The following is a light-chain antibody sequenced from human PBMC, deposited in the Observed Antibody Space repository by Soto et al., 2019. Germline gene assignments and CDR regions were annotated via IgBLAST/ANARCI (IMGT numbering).Light chain of an antibody. CDR1: SSNIGADSD. CDR3: QSYDSSLSGVV. Sequence: SVLTQPPSVSGAPGQRVTISCTGSSSNIGADSDVHWYQQLPGTAPKLLIYDNTNRPSGVPDRFSGSKSGTSASLAITGLQAEDEADYYCQSYDSSLSGVVFGGGTKLTVL. CDR2: DNT. J-gene: IGLJ2*01. V-gene: IGLV1-40*01.